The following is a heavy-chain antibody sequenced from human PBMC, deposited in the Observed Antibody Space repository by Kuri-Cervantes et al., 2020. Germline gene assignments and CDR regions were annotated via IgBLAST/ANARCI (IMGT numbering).Heavy chain of an antibody. CDR2: VYSSGNT. V-gene: IGHV4-61*01. CDR1: GGSVSTTSHY. Sequence: SETLSLTCTVSGGSVSTTSHYWSWIRQPPGKGLEWIGGVYSSGNTNFNPSLKSRVTMSVDTSKNQFSLRLSSVTAADTAVYFCARVHCAGGTCYLTAHADNWLDTWGQGTLVTDSS. CDR3: ARVHCAGGTCYLTAHADNWLDT. D-gene: IGHD2-15*01. J-gene: IGHJ5*02.